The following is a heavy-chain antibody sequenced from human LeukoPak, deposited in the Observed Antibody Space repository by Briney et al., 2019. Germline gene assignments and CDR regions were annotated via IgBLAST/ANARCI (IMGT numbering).Heavy chain of an antibody. D-gene: IGHD6-13*01. CDR1: GVTLSSYG. Sequence: GGSLRLSCAGSGVTLSSYGMHWVRQAPGKGLEWVAVISGDGSTYHYADSVKGRVTISRDNSKDTLFLQMNSLRADDTAVCYCAKERSWFSGSDIWGQGTMVTVSS. CDR3: AKERSWFSGSDI. V-gene: IGHV3-30*18. J-gene: IGHJ3*02. CDR2: ISGDGSTY.